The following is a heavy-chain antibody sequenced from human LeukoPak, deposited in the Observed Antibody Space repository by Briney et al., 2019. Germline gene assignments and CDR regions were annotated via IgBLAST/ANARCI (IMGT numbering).Heavy chain of an antibody. Sequence: SETLSLTCTVSGGSISSYYWSWIRQPPGKGLEWIGYIYYSGSTNYNPSLKSRVTISVDTSKNQFSPKLSSVTAADTAVYYCAGHSVPGGSSVHWFDPWGQGTLVTVSS. D-gene: IGHD6-6*01. J-gene: IGHJ5*02. CDR2: IYYSGST. V-gene: IGHV4-59*08. CDR1: GGSISSYY. CDR3: AGHSVPGGSSVHWFDP.